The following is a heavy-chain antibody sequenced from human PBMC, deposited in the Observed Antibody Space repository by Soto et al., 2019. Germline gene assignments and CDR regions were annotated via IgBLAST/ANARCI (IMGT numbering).Heavy chain of an antibody. V-gene: IGHV1-46*01. CDR3: ARSSGGNFGIIIEGTNWFAP. CDR1: RDTSTSYY. D-gene: IGHD1-26*01. Sequence: AASVKVSCKAPRDTSTSYYINWVRQAPGQGLEWMGVINPHGGSTAYAQKFKGRVTLTRDTSASTVYMEVSSLTSEDTAMYYCARSSGGNFGIIIEGTNWFAPWGQGTLVTVSS. J-gene: IGHJ5*02. CDR2: INPHGGST.